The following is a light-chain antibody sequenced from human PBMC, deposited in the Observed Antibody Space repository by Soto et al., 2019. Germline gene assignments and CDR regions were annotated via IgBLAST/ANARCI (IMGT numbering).Light chain of an antibody. Sequence: DIQLTQSPAFLSVSLGDRVTISCRASQGISSHLARYQQKPGKAPELLIYAASTLQSGVPSRFSGSGSGTEFTLTISSLQPEDFATYFCQHLNSYPRALSFGGGTQVEIK. V-gene: IGKV1-9*01. CDR2: AAS. CDR1: QGISSH. CDR3: QHLNSYPRALS. J-gene: IGKJ4*01.